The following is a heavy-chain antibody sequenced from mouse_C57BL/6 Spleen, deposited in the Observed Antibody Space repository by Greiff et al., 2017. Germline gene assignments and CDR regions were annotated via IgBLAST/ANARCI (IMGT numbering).Heavy chain of an antibody. CDR3: ARNYGSPYYFDY. V-gene: IGHV1-54*01. CDR2: INPGSGGP. Sequence: VQLQQSGAELVRPGTSVKVSCKASGYAFTNYLIEWVKQRPGQGLEWIGVINPGSGGPTYNEKFKGKATLTADKSSSTAYMQLSSLTSEDAAVYFCARNYGSPYYFDYWGQGTTLTVSS. J-gene: IGHJ2*01. D-gene: IGHD1-1*01. CDR1: GYAFTNYL.